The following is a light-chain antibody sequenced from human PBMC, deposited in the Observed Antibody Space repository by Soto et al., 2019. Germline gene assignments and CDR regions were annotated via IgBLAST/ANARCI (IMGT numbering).Light chain of an antibody. CDR3: WAYTGSTSPWV. CDR2: EVN. Sequence: QSALTQPASVYGSPGESIIISCTGSSSDIGAYEYVSWYQHHPGRAPKVIIFEVNDRASGVSHRFSGSKSGNTASLTISGLQAEDEADYYCWAYTGSTSPWVFGGGTKVTVL. V-gene: IGLV2-14*01. J-gene: IGLJ3*02. CDR1: SSDIGAYEY.